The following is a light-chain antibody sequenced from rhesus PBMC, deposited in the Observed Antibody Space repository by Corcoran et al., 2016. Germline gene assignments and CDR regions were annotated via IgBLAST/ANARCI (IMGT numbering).Light chain of an antibody. J-gene: IGLJ1*01. CDR1: SLKTYY. CDR2: GNT. CDR3: GSCHNSGNHYI. V-gene: IGLV3S11*01. Sequence: SSGLTQEPALSVALGHTVRMTCQGDSLKTYYASWYQQKPGQVPVLVIYGNTNRPSGIPGRFSGSWSGNTGSLTITGAQVEDEADFYCGSCHNSGNHYIFGPGTRLTVL.